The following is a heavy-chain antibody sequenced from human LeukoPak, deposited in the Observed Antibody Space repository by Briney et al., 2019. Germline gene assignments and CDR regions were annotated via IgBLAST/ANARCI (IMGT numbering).Heavy chain of an antibody. Sequence: PGRSLRLSCAASGFDFRSFGMHWVRQAPGKGLEWVAVIWYDGSEKNYADSVKGRFTISRDNSKNTLYLEMDSLRAEDTAVYYCAKDGDATGYYPFDYWGQGTLVTVSS. CDR3: AKDGDATGYYPFDY. V-gene: IGHV3-33*06. CDR1: GFDFRSFG. D-gene: IGHD3-9*01. CDR2: IWYDGSEK. J-gene: IGHJ4*02.